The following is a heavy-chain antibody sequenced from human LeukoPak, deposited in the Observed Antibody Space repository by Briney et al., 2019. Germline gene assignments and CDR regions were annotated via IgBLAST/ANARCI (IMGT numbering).Heavy chain of an antibody. CDR2: INPNSGGT. CDR1: GYTLTSYY. V-gene: IGHV1-2*02. Sequence: GASVKVSCKASGYTLTSYYMHWVRQAPGQGLEWMGWINPNSGGTNYAQKFQGRVTMTRDTSTSTVYMELSSLRSEDTAVYYCARGGVGATYYFDYWGQGTLVTVSS. D-gene: IGHD1-26*01. CDR3: ARGGVGATYYFDY. J-gene: IGHJ4*02.